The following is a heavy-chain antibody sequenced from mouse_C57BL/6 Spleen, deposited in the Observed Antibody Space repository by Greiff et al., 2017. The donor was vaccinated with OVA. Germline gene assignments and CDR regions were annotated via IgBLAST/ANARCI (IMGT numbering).Heavy chain of an antibody. D-gene: IGHD2-4*01. CDR2: IHPNSGST. J-gene: IGHJ4*01. V-gene: IGHV1-64*01. CDR1: GYTFTSYW. Sequence: VKLQQPGAELVKPGASVKLSCKASGYTFTSYWMHWVKQRPGQGLEWIGMIHPNSGSTNYNEKFKSKATLTVDKSSSTAYMQLSSLTSEDSAVYYGARSGDYEGYYYAMDYWGQGTSVTVSS. CDR3: ARSGDYEGYYYAMDY.